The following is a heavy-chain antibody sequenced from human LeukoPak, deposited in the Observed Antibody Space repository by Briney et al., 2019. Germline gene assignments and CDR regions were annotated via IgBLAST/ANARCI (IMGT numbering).Heavy chain of an antibody. D-gene: IGHD6-19*01. CDR1: GYTFTSYA. Sequence: ASVTVSCTASGYTFTSYAMHWVRQAPGQRLEWMGWINAGNGNTKYSQKFQGRVTITRDTSASTAYMELSSLRSEDTAVYYCARAAYSSGWYWFDPWGQGTLVTVSS. V-gene: IGHV1-3*01. CDR2: INAGNGNT. CDR3: ARAAYSSGWYWFDP. J-gene: IGHJ5*02.